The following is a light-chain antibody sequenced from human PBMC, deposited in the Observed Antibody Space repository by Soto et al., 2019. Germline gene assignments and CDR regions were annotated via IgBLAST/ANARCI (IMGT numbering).Light chain of an antibody. Sequence: SALTQPRSVSGSPGQSVTISFTGTSSDVGGYNYVSWYQQHPGKAPKLMIFDVSKRPSGVPDRFSGSKSDNTASLTISGLQAEDEADYYCCSYAGNYTYVFGTGTKVTVL. V-gene: IGLV2-11*01. J-gene: IGLJ1*01. CDR1: SSDVGGYNY. CDR2: DVS. CDR3: CSYAGNYTYV.